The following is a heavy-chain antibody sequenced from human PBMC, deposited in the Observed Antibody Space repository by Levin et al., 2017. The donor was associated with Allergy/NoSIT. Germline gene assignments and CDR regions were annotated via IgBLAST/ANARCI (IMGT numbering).Heavy chain of an antibody. CDR1: GFTFSSSG. D-gene: IGHD2-21*01. V-gene: IGHV3-30*18. J-gene: IGHJ6*02. CDR2: ISYDGSNK. CDR3: AKAFRVISKEPYYDYGMDG. Sequence: LSLTCAASGFTFSSSGMHWVRQAPGKGLEWVAVISYDGSNKYYADSVKGRFTISRDNSKNTLYLQMNSLRAEDTAVYYCAKAFRVISKEPYYDYGMDGWGQGTTVTVSS.